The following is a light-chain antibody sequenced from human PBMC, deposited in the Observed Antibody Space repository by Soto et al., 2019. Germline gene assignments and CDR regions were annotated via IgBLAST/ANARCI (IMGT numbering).Light chain of an antibody. Sequence: QSVLTQAPSASGAPGQRVAISCSGSSSNIGNNFVYWYQQLPGTAPKLLIYRSNQRRSGVPDRFSGSKSGTSASLAISGLRSEDEADYYCSSYTSSSTPYVFGTGTKVTVL. CDR2: RSN. V-gene: IGLV1-47*01. CDR1: SSNIGNNF. J-gene: IGLJ1*01. CDR3: SSYTSSSTPYV.